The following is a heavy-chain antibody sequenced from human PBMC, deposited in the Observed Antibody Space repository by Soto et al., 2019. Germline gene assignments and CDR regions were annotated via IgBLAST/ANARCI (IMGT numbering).Heavy chain of an antibody. D-gene: IGHD6-13*01. V-gene: IGHV3-23*01. CDR2: ISANGGST. CDR3: AKGSDSSWWEGY. Sequence: EVQVLESGGGLVQPGGSLRLSCVASGFTFSSHVMTWVRQAPGKGLEWVSSISANGGSTYYAESVKGRFTISRDNSRNTLSLQMRSLRAEDTAVYYCAKGSDSSWWEGYWGQGTLVTVSS. CDR1: GFTFSSHV. J-gene: IGHJ4*02.